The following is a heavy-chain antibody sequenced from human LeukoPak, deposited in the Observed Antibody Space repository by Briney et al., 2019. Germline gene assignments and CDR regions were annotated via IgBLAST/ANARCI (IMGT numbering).Heavy chain of an antibody. CDR1: GFTFSTYA. CDR2: ISSSSSYI. D-gene: IGHD3-16*01. CDR3: ARDTPFGYFDY. J-gene: IGHJ4*02. Sequence: GGSLRLSCAASGFTFSTYAMTWVRQAPGKGLEWVSSISSSSSYIYYADSVKGRFTISRDNAKNSLYLQMNSLRAEDTAVYYCARDTPFGYFDYWGQGTLVTVSS. V-gene: IGHV3-21*01.